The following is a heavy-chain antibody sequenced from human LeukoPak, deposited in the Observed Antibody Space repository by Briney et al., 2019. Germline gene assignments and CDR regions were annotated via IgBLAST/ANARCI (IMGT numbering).Heavy chain of an antibody. V-gene: IGHV4-61*08. CDR1: GGSISSGGYY. CDR3: ARHLRDWNYYYGMDV. CDR2: IYYSGST. D-gene: IGHD3/OR15-3a*01. J-gene: IGHJ6*02. Sequence: PSQTLSLTCTVSGGSISSGGYYWSWIRQHPGKGLEWIGYIYYSGSTNYNPSLKSRVTISVDTSKNQFSLKLSSVTAADTAVYYCARHLRDWNYYYGMDVWGQGTTVTVSS.